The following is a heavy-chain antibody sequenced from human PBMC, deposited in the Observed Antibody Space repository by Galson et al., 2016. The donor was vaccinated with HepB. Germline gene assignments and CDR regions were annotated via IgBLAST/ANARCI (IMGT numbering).Heavy chain of an antibody. CDR3: ARDIGNGSGGGGWFDP. D-gene: IGHD3-10*01. Sequence: SVKVSCKASGYIFTNYYGISWVRQAPGQGLEWMGWISTHSGNTNYAQKFQVRVTMTTDTSTNTAYMELRSLRSDDTAVYYCARDIGNGSGGGGWFDPWGQGTLVTVSS. CDR1: GYIFTNYYG. J-gene: IGHJ5*02. CDR2: ISTHSGNT. V-gene: IGHV1-18*01.